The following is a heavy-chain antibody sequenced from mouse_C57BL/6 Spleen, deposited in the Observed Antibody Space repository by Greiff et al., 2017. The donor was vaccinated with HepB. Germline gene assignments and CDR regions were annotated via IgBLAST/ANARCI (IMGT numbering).Heavy chain of an antibody. J-gene: IGHJ1*03. CDR3: AREGDFSYWYFDV. Sequence: VQLQQSGPELVKPGASVKISCKASGYAFSSSWMNWVKQRPGKGLEWIGRIYPGDGDTNYNGKFKGKATLTADKSSSTAYMQLSSLTSEDSAVYFCAREGDFSYWYFDVWGTGTTVTVSS. V-gene: IGHV1-82*01. CDR1: GYAFSSSW. CDR2: IYPGDGDT.